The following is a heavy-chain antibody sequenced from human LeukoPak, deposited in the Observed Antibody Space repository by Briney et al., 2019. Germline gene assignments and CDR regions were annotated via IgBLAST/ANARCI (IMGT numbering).Heavy chain of an antibody. D-gene: IGHD3-10*01. CDR2: ISGSSSYI. CDR3: ARQLWFGELYTGYFDY. CDR1: GFTLSRYI. Sequence: GGSLRLSCAASGFTLSRYIMNWVRQAPGKGLAWVSSISGSSSYIYYADSVKGRFTISRDNAKKSLFLQMNSLRAEDTAVYYCARQLWFGELYTGYFDYWGQGTLVTVSS. J-gene: IGHJ4*02. V-gene: IGHV3-21*01.